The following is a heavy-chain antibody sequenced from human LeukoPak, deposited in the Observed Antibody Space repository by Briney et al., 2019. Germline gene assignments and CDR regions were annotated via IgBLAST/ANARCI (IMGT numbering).Heavy chain of an antibody. V-gene: IGHV1-46*01. CDR3: ARGDCSSTSCYSLWFDP. Sequence: ASVTVSCKASGYTFTSYYMHWVRQAPGQGLEWMGIINPSGGSTSYAQKFQGRVTMTRDMSTSTVYMELSSLRSEDTAVYYCARGDCSSTSCYSLWFDPWGQGTLVTVSS. J-gene: IGHJ5*02. D-gene: IGHD2-2*01. CDR2: INPSGGST. CDR1: GYTFTSYY.